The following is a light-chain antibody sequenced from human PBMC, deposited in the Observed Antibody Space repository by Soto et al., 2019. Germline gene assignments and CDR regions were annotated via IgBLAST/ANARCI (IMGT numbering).Light chain of an antibody. V-gene: IGKV3-11*01. Sequence: EIVLTQSPATLSLSPGESATLSCRASQSINNYLAWYQHKPGQAPRLLIYDASHRATGIPARFSGSGSGTDFTLTISSLEPEDFAVYYCHQRSNCPPTFGHGTKVDIK. CDR3: HQRSNCPPT. CDR1: QSINNY. CDR2: DAS. J-gene: IGKJ3*01.